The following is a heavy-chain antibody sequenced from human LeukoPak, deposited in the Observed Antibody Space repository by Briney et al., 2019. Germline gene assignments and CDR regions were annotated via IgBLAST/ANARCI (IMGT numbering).Heavy chain of an antibody. CDR3: ARVGENWNLDY. CDR1: GFTFSDYY. Sequence: GGSLRLSCAASGFTFSDYYMSWIRQAPGKGLEWVSYISSSGSTIYYADSVRGRFTISRDNAKNSLYLQMNSLRAEDTALYYCARVGENWNLDYWGQGTLVTVSS. J-gene: IGHJ4*02. CDR2: ISSSGSTI. D-gene: IGHD1-1*01. V-gene: IGHV3-11*01.